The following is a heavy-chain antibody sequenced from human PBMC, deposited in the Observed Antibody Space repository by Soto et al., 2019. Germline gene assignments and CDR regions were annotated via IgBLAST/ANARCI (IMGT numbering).Heavy chain of an antibody. CDR1: GFTFSSYS. D-gene: IGHD6-19*01. V-gene: IGHV3-48*02. J-gene: IGHJ5*02. CDR2: ISSSSSTI. CDR3: AREAIAVLNWFDP. Sequence: GGSLRLSCAASGFTFSSYSMNWVRQAPGKGLEWVSYISSSSSTIYHADSVKGQFTISRDNAKNSLYLQMNSLRDEDTAVYYCAREAIAVLNWFDPWGQGTLVTVSS.